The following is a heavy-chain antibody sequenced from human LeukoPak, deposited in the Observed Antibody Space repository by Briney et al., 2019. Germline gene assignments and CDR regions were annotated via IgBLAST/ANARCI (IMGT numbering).Heavy chain of an antibody. CDR3: ARGGPYYGSGSYYNPYYFDY. CDR1: GFTFSSYG. V-gene: IGHV3-33*01. Sequence: GGSLRLSRAASGFTFSSYGMHWVRQAPGKGLEWVAVIWYDGSNKYYADSVKGRFTISRDNSKNTLYLQMNSLRAEDTAVYYCARGGPYYGSGSYYNPYYFDYWGQGTLVTVSS. J-gene: IGHJ4*02. CDR2: IWYDGSNK. D-gene: IGHD3-10*01.